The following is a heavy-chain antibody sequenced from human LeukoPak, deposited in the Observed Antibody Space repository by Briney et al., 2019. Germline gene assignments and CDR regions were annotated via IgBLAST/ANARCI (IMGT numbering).Heavy chain of an antibody. Sequence: GSLRLSCXASGFTXSSNYMSWVRQAPGKGLEWVSVIYSGGSTYYADSVKGRFTISRDNSKNTLYLQMNSLRAEDTAVYYCARDLVDTAMVTSYYYGMDVWGQGTTVTVSS. CDR1: GFTXSSNY. D-gene: IGHD5-18*01. CDR2: IYSGGST. J-gene: IGHJ6*02. V-gene: IGHV3-66*01. CDR3: ARDLVDTAMVTSYYYGMDV.